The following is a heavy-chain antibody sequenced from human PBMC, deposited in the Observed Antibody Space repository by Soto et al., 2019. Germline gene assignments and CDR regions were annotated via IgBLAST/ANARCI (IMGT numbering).Heavy chain of an antibody. CDR2: ISNSSNYI. Sequence: EVQLVESGGGMVKTGGSLRLSCAASGFTFSSYSMNWFREAPGKWLECVSSISNSSNYIYYADSVRGRFGNSRDNAKNSLYLQMNSLRAEDTAVYYCARAKGRRIAGAGQRGGVRYALDIWFQGTMVTDSS. CDR1: GFTFSSYS. V-gene: IGHV3-21*01. J-gene: IGHJ3*02. D-gene: IGHD6-19*01. CDR3: ARAKGRRIAGAGQRGGVRYALDI.